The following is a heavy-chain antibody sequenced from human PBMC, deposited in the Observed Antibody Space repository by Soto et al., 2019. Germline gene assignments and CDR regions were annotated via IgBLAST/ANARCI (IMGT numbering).Heavy chain of an antibody. CDR1: GGSITISNW. J-gene: IGHJ4*02. CDR3: ARLAVAGSYYFDY. Sequence: QVQLQESGPGLVKPSGTLSLTCAVSGGSITISNWWNWVRQPPGKGLEWIGEIYHSGSTNYNPSLTSRVTISVDTSKNQFSLKLSSVTAADTAVYYCARLAVAGSYYFDYWGQGTLVTVSS. D-gene: IGHD6-19*01. CDR2: IYHSGST. V-gene: IGHV4-4*02.